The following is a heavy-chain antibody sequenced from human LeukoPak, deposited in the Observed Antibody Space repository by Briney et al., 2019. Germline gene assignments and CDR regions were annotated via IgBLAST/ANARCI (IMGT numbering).Heavy chain of an antibody. J-gene: IGHJ6*02. CDR2: TYYSGST. CDR3: ARHEAAPGGGYYGMDV. V-gene: IGHV4-39*01. Sequence: ASETLSLTCTVSGGSISSSSHYWGWIRQPPGKGLEWIGTTYYSGSTHYNSSLKSRITMSVDTSKNQVSLKLSSVTAADTAVYYCARHEAAPGGGYYGMDVWGRGTTVTVSS. D-gene: IGHD2-15*01. CDR1: GGSISSSSHY.